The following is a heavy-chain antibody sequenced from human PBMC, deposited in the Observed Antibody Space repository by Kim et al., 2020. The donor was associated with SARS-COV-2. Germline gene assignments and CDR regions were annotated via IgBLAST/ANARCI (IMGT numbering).Heavy chain of an antibody. CDR3: ASGYSYGLGGFDY. V-gene: IGHV1-8*01. D-gene: IGHD5-18*01. J-gene: IGHJ4*02. Sequence: YAQKFQGRVTMTRNTSISTAYMELSSLRSEDTAVYYCASGYSYGLGGFDYWGQGTLVTVSS.